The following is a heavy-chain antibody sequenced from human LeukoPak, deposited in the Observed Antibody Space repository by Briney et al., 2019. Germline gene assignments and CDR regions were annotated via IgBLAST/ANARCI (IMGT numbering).Heavy chain of an antibody. CDR3: AKDQGYYYDSSGYYYFPY. D-gene: IGHD3-22*01. CDR2: IYSAGST. V-gene: IGHV3-53*01. CDR1: GFTVSSDY. Sequence: GGSLRLSCAAYGFTVSSDYMSWVRQAPGKGLEWISIIYSAGSTYYADSVKGRFTISRDNSKNTLYLQMNSLSPGDTAVYYCAKDQGYYYDSSGYYYFPYWGQGILVTVSS. J-gene: IGHJ4*02.